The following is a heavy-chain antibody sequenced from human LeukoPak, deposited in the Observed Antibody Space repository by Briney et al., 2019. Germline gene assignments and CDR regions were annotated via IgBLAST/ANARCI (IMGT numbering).Heavy chain of an antibody. V-gene: IGHV3-53*01. J-gene: IGHJ4*02. CDR3: ARGVEPLAANTLAY. Sequence: QSGGSLRLSCAASGFTVITNDMTWVRQAPGKGPEWVSVLYSDGNTKYADSVQGRFTISRDNSKNILYLEMNSLSPDDTAVYYCARGVEPLAANTLAYWGQGTLVTVSS. D-gene: IGHD1-14*01. CDR1: GFTVITND. CDR2: LYSDGNT.